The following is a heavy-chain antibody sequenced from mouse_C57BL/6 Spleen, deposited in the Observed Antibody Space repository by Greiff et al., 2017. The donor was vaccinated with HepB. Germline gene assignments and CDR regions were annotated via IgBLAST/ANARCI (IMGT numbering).Heavy chain of an antibody. J-gene: IGHJ3*01. CDR1: GYTFTSYW. D-gene: IGHD3-2*02. Sequence: QVQLQQPGAELVKPGASVKLSCKASGYTFTSYWITWVKQRPGQGLEWIGDIDTGSGSTNYNEKFKSKATLTVDTSTSTAYMQLSSLTSEDSAVYNCARGGGSGYFAYWGQGTLVTVSA. V-gene: IGHV1-55*01. CDR3: ARGGGSGYFAY. CDR2: IDTGSGST.